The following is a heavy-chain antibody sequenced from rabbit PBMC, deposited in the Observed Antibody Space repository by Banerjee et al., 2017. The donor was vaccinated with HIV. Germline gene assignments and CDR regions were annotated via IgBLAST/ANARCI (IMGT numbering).Heavy chain of an antibody. CDR3: ARDLVTAIGWNFAL. D-gene: IGHD7-1*01. CDR1: GIDFSSDSY. J-gene: IGHJ6*01. V-gene: IGHV1S45*01. Sequence: QQQLEESGGGLVKPGGTLTLTCKASGIDFSSDSYMCWVRQAPGKGLEWIACINAVTGKAVYASWAKGRFTFSKTSSTTVTLQMTSLTAADTATYFCARDLVTAIGWNFALWGPGTLVTVS. CDR2: INAVTGKA.